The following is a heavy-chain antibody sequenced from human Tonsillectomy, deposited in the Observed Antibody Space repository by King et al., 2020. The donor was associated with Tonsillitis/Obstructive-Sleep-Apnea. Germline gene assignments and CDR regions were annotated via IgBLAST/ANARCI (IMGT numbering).Heavy chain of an antibody. CDR3: ATRWEHISSSGHFDY. V-gene: IGHV5-51*01. Sequence: VQLVESRAEVKKPGESLKISCTGSGYSFTSYWIGWVRQMPGKGLEWMGIIYPGDSDTTYSPSFQGQVTISADKSISTAYLQWSSLKASDTGMYYCATRWEHISSSGHFDYGGRGTLVT. CDR1: GYSFTSYW. J-gene: IGHJ4*02. CDR2: IYPGDSDT. D-gene: IGHD6-6*01.